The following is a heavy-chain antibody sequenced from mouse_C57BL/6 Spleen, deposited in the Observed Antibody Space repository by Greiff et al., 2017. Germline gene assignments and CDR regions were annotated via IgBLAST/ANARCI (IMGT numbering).Heavy chain of an antibody. CDR3: TTGAAQATFDY. CDR2: IVPENGDT. CDR1: GFNIKDDY. Sequence: EVQLQQSGAELVRPGASVKLSCTASGFNIKDDYMHWVKQRPEQGLEWIGWIVPENGDTEYASKFQGKATITADTSSNTAYLQLSSLTSEDTAVYYCTTGAAQATFDYWGQGTTLTVSS. J-gene: IGHJ2*01. D-gene: IGHD3-2*02. V-gene: IGHV14-4*01.